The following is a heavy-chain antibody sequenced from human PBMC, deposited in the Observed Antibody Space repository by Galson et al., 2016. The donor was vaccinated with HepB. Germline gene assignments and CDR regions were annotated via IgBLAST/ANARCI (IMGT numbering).Heavy chain of an antibody. CDR2: IYYTGST. Sequence: ETLSLSCSVSVGSINSTNSYWAWIRPPPGKWLEWIGTIYYTGSTYYKPYLKCRVTISVDTSKNQYSLKLRSVPAADTAVYFCARRAVSNRAPEFDSRGQGTLVTVSS. J-gene: IGHJ4*02. CDR1: VGSINSTNSY. D-gene: IGHD1-14*01. CDR3: ARRAVSNRAPEFDS. V-gene: IGHV4-39*01.